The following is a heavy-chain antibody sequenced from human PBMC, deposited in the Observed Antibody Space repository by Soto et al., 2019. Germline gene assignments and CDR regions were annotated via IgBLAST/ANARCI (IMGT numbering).Heavy chain of an antibody. D-gene: IGHD2-2*01. Sequence: SETLSLTCTVSGGSINTNYYYWGWVRQPPGKGLEWIGSVSFSGTTYYSPSLKSRVTTSIDTSRNQFSLKLTSVTAADTAVYYCAREQYCSSTSCYYFDYWGQGTLVTVSS. CDR3: AREQYCSSTSCYYFDY. CDR2: VSFSGTT. V-gene: IGHV4-39*07. J-gene: IGHJ4*02. CDR1: GGSINTNYYY.